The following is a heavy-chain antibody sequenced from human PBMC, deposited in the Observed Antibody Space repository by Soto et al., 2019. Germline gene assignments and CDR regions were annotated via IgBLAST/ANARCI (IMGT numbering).Heavy chain of an antibody. Sequence: KPGGSLRLSCAASGFTFSDYYMSWIRQAPGKGLEWVSYISSSGSTIYYADSVKGRFTISRDNAKNSLYLQMNSLRAEDTAVYYCARVVEYYDFWSGSHNWFDPWGQGTLVTVSS. D-gene: IGHD3-3*01. V-gene: IGHV3-11*01. CDR1: GFTFSDYY. J-gene: IGHJ5*02. CDR2: ISSSGSTI. CDR3: ARVVEYYDFWSGSHNWFDP.